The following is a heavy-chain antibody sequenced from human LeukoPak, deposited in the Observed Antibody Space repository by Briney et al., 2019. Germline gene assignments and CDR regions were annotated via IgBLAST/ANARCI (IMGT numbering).Heavy chain of an antibody. V-gene: IGHV3-48*04. J-gene: IGHJ4*02. D-gene: IGHD4-17*01. CDR1: GFTFSSYA. Sequence: GGSLRLSCAASGFTFSSYAMSWVRQAPGKGLEWVSYISSSGSTIYYADSVKGRFTISRDNAKNSLYLQMNSLRAEDTALYYCAKGYGDYLFDYWGQGTLVTVSS. CDR2: ISSSGSTI. CDR3: AKGYGDYLFDY.